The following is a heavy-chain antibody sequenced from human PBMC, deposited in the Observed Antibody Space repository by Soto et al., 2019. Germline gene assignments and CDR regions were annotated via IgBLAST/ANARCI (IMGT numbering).Heavy chain of an antibody. J-gene: IGHJ4*02. CDR2: TSYDGRNE. CDR1: GFTFNSYA. Sequence: QVQLVESGGGVVQPGRSLRLSCAASGFTFNSYAMHWVRQGPGKGLEWVAVTSYDGRNEYYADSVKGRFTISRDNSKNTVYLQMNSLTAEDTAVYYCTRDPYLDYWGQGTLGTVSS. CDR3: TRDPYLDY. V-gene: IGHV3-30*04.